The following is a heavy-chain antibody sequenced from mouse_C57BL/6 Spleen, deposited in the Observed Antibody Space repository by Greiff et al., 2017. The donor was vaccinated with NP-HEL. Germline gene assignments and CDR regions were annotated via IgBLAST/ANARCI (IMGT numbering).Heavy chain of an antibody. CDR1: GFTFSDYG. Sequence: VQLKESGGGLVKPGGSLKLSCAASGFTFSDYGMHWVRQAPEKGLEWVAYISSGSSTIYYADTVKGRFTISRDNAKNTLFLQMTSLRSEDTAMYYCATYGSSYLDYWGQGTTLTVSS. CDR2: ISSGSSTI. D-gene: IGHD1-1*01. J-gene: IGHJ2*01. CDR3: ATYGSSYLDY. V-gene: IGHV5-17*01.